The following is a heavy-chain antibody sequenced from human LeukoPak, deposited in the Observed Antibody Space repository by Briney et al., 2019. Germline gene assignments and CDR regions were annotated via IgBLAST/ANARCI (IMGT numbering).Heavy chain of an antibody. CDR2: INPSAGST. D-gene: IGHD1-14*01. Sequence: ASVKVSCKASGYTFTSYYMHWVRQAPGLGLEWMGIINPSAGSTNYAQKFQGRVTMTRDTSTSTVYLELSRLRSEDTAVYYCARGRGEPGNNDYWGQGTLVTVSS. J-gene: IGHJ4*02. CDR1: GYTFTSYY. CDR3: ARGRGEPGNNDY. V-gene: IGHV1-46*01.